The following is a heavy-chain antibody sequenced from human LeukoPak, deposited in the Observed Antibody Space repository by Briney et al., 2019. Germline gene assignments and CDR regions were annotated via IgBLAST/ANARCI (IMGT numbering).Heavy chain of an antibody. CDR2: ISWNSGSI. V-gene: IGHV3-9*01. CDR3: AKDGSHSSGWYGYGY. D-gene: IGHD6-19*01. J-gene: IGHJ4*02. CDR1: GFTFSSYG. Sequence: GGSLRLSCAASGFTFSSYGMSWVRQAPGKGLEWVSGISWNSGSIGYADPVKGRFTISRDNAKNSLYLQMNSLRAEDTALYYCAKDGSHSSGWYGYGYWGQGTLVTVSS.